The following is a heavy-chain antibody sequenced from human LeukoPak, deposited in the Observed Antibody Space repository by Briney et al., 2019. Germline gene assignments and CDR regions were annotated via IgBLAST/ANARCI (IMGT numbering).Heavy chain of an antibody. J-gene: IGHJ3*02. Sequence: SETLSLTCAVSGYSISSGYYWGWIRQPPGKGLEWIGSIYHSGSTYYNPSLKGRVTISVDTSKYQFSLKLSSVTAADTAVYYCARTKHYDILTGLDAFDIWGQGTMVTVSS. CDR2: IYHSGST. V-gene: IGHV4-38-2*01. CDR3: ARTKHYDILTGLDAFDI. CDR1: GYSISSGYY. D-gene: IGHD3-9*01.